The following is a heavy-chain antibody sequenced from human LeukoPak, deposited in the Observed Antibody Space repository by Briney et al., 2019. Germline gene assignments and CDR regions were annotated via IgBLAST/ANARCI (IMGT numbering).Heavy chain of an antibody. CDR2: IYAGGST. CDR3: ARGPEHYDILTGIDY. V-gene: IGHV3-66*01. J-gene: IGHJ4*02. D-gene: IGHD3-9*01. Sequence: GGSLRLSCTTSGFTVSNNYMSWVRQAPGKGLEWVSVIYAGGSTYYADSVKGRFTVSRDNFRNMVYLQMKSLRVEDTAVYYCARGPEHYDILTGIDYWGQGTLVTVSS. CDR1: GFTVSNNY.